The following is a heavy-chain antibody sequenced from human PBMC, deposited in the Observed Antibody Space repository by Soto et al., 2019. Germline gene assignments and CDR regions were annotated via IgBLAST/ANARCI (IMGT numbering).Heavy chain of an antibody. Sequence: EVQLVESGGGLAQPGGSLRLSCAASGLTVSNNYMSWVRQTPGKGLEWVSVIYTGDNTHYADSVRGRFTISRDNSRNTLYLQMNSLRAEDTAVYYCARGVWVPVYGAGAFFDYWGRGTLVTVSS. CDR2: IYTGDNT. J-gene: IGHJ4*02. V-gene: IGHV3-66*01. D-gene: IGHD3-16*01. CDR3: ARGVWVPVYGAGAFFDY. CDR1: GLTVSNNY.